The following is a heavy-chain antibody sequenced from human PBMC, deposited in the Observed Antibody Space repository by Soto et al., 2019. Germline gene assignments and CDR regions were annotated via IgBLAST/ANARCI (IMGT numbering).Heavy chain of an antibody. CDR1: GGSISSSSYY. CDR2: IYYSGST. V-gene: IGHV4-39*01. J-gene: IGHJ6*02. D-gene: IGHD5-12*01. Sequence: QLQLQESGPGLVKPSETLSLTCTVSGGSISSSSYYWGWIRQPPGKGLEWIGSIYYSGSTYYNPSLKRRVTTSVDTSKNQFSLQLSSVTAADTAVYYCASVRRGGYDSLRYYYGMDVWGQGTTVTVSS. CDR3: ASVRRGGYDSLRYYYGMDV.